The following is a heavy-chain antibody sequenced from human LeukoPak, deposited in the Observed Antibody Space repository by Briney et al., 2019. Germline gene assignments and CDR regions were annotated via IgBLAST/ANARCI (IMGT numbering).Heavy chain of an antibody. D-gene: IGHD6-13*01. CDR3: ARDPAGYDY. Sequence: PGGSLRLSCAASGFTFSNYWMSWVRQAPGKGLEWVANIKQDGSEKYYVDSVKGRFTISRDNAKNSLYLQMNSLRAEDTAVYYCARDPAGYDYWGRGTLVTVSS. J-gene: IGHJ4*02. V-gene: IGHV3-7*01. CDR1: GFTFSNYW. CDR2: IKQDGSEK.